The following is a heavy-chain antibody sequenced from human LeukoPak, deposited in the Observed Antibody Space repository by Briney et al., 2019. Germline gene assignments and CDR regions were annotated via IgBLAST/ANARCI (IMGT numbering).Heavy chain of an antibody. Sequence: GGSLRLSCAASGFTFDDYGMSWVRQAPGKGLEWVGRIKSKTDGGTTDYAAPVKGRFTISRDDSKNTLYLQMNSLKTEDTAVYYCTTFGSSDYSGYEGWYYYYYMDVWGKGTTVTISS. J-gene: IGHJ6*03. D-gene: IGHD5-12*01. CDR1: GFTFDDYG. CDR3: TTFGSSDYSGYEGWYYYYYMDV. V-gene: IGHV3-15*01. CDR2: IKSKTDGGTT.